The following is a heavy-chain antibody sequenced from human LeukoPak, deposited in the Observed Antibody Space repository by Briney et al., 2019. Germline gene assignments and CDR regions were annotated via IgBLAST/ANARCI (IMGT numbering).Heavy chain of an antibody. V-gene: IGHV2-5*01. CDR2: IYWNDDK. CDR3: AHSSGLRLLWFGELSSTFDP. J-gene: IGHJ5*02. D-gene: IGHD3-10*01. CDR1: GFSLTTSGVG. Sequence: SGPTLVNPTQTLTLTCTFSGFSLTTSGVGVGWIRQPPGKAPEWLALIYWNDDKRYSPSLKSRLTITKDTSKNQVVLTMTNMDPVDTATYFCAHSSGLRLLWFGELSSTFDPWGQGTLVTVSS.